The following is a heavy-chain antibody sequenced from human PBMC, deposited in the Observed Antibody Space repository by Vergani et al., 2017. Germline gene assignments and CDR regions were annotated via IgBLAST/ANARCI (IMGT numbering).Heavy chain of an antibody. CDR3: ARGQWLVLATLNNWFDP. D-gene: IGHD6-19*01. J-gene: IGHJ5*02. V-gene: IGHV6-1*01. CDR1: GDSVSSNSAA. Sequence: QVQLQQSGPGLVKPSQTLSLTCAISGDSVSSNSAAWNWIRQSPSRGLEWLGRTYYRSKWYNDYAVSVKSRITINPDTSKNQFSLQLNSVTPEDTAVYYCARGQWLVLATLNNWFDPWGQGTLVTVSS. CDR2: TYYRSKWYN.